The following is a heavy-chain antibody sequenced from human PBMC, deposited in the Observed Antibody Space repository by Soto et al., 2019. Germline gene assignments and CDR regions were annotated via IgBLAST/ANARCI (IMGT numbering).Heavy chain of an antibody. CDR1: GGSFSGYY. J-gene: IGHJ4*02. CDR2: INPGGST. V-gene: IGHV4-34*01. D-gene: IGHD2-8*02. Sequence: PSGTLSLTCAVYGGSFSGYYWTWIRQPPGTGLEWIGEINPGGSTYYNPSLKSRVTISVDTSKNQFSLKLTSVTAADTAVYYCARDKITGLFDYWGQGTLVTVSS. CDR3: ARDKITGLFDY.